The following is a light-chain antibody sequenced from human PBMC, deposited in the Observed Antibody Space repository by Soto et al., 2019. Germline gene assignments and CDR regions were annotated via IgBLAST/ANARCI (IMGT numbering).Light chain of an antibody. J-gene: IGKJ1*01. Sequence: EIVMTQSPATLSVSPGERATLSCRASQSVSSNLAWYQQKPGQAPRLLIYGASTRATGISARFSGSGSETEFHLTISRLQSEDFAVYYCQKYNNWPQTFGQGTKVEIK. CDR1: QSVSSN. CDR2: GAS. CDR3: QKYNNWPQT. V-gene: IGKV3-15*01.